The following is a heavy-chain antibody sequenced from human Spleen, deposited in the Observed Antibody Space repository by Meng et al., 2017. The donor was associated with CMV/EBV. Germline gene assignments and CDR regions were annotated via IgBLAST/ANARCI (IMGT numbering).Heavy chain of an antibody. J-gene: IGHJ5*02. D-gene: IGHD6-6*01. V-gene: IGHV4-59*02. CDR2: IYYSGST. CDR3: ARATREEYSSSSDWFDP. Sequence: SETLSLTCTVSGDSVSSYDWSWIRQPPGKGLEWIGYIYYSGSTNYNPSLKSRVTISVDTSKNQFSLKLSSVTAADTAVYYCARATREEYSSSSDWFDPWGQGTLVTVSS. CDR1: GDSVSSYD.